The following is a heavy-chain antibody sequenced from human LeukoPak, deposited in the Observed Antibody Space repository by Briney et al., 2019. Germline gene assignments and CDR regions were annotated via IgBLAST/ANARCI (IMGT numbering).Heavy chain of an antibody. CDR1: GGSISSYY. CDR3: ARGLRGRRPDY. Sequence: SETLSLTCTVSGGSISSYYWSWIRQPPGKGLEWIGYIYYSGSTNYNPSLKSRVTISVDTSKNQFSLKLSSVTAADTAVYYCARGLRGRRPDYWGQGTLVTVSS. CDR2: IYYSGST. J-gene: IGHJ4*02. V-gene: IGHV4-59*01. D-gene: IGHD3-16*01.